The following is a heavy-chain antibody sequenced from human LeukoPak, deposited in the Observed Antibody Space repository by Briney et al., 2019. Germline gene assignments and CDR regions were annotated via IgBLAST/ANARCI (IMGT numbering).Heavy chain of an antibody. V-gene: IGHV3-73*01. J-gene: IGHJ4*02. CDR3: TRHLVDDDYGDFNDY. Sequence: GGSLRLSCAASGFSFSDSALHWVRQASGKGLEWVGRIRSELSGYVTAYAASVKGRFTISRDDSKNTAYLQMNSLETKDTAVYYCTRHLVDDDYGDFNDYWGQGILVTVSS. CDR1: GFSFSDSA. D-gene: IGHD4-17*01. CDR2: IRSELSGYVT.